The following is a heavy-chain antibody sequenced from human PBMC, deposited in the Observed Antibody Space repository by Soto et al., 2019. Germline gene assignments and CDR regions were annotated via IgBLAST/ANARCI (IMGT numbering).Heavy chain of an antibody. J-gene: IGHJ4*02. V-gene: IGHV1-18*04. CDR1: GYTFSSYG. Sequence: QVQLVQSGVEVKKPGASVKVSCKASGYTFSSYGISWVRQSPGQGLEWMGGISGYNGHTNYVPKVQDRVTLTTDTVTSTAYMELRSLRSDDTAVYFCARDGNWNHEPFDYWGQGTLVTVSS. D-gene: IGHD1-1*01. CDR2: ISGYNGHT. CDR3: ARDGNWNHEPFDY.